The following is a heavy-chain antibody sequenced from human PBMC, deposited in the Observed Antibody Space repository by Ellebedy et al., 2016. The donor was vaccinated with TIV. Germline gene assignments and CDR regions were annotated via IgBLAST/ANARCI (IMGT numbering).Heavy chain of an antibody. CDR2: IVNSGKDQ. J-gene: IGHJ6*02. V-gene: IGHV3-33*01. CDR1: GFTFKTYG. D-gene: IGHD3-3*01. CDR3: ARDDDLADNGLDV. Sequence: GGSLRLXXAASGFTFKTYGMHWVRQAPGKGLEWVAVIVNSGKDQSYAASVQGRFTISRDNSKKALYLEMNNLRVQDTAVYYCARDDDLADNGLDVWGQGTTVTVSS.